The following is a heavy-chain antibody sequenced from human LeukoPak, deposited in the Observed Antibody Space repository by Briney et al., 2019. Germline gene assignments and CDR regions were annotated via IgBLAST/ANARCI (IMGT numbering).Heavy chain of an antibody. CDR2: IYTSGST. D-gene: IGHD4/OR15-4a*01. CDR3: ASSVGAWFYLDY. V-gene: IGHV4-4*09. CDR1: GGSISSYY. Sequence: SETLSLTCTASGGSISSYYWGWIRQPPGKGLERIGYIYTSGSTNYNPSLKSRVTISVDTSKNQFSLKLSSVTAADTAVYYCASSVGAWFYLDYWGQGTLVTVSS. J-gene: IGHJ4*02.